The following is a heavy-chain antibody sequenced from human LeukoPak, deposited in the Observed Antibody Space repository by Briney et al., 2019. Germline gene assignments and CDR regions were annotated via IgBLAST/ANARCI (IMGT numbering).Heavy chain of an antibody. J-gene: IGHJ4*02. CDR1: GFTFDDYG. CDR2: INWNGGST. Sequence: PGGSLRLSCAASGFTFDDYGMSWVRQAPGKGLEWVSGINWNGGSTGYADSVKGRFTISRDNAKNTLYLQMNSLRAEDTAVYYCAKAPVLWFGELHSYYFDYWGQGTLVTVSS. D-gene: IGHD3-10*01. CDR3: AKAPVLWFGELHSYYFDY. V-gene: IGHV3-20*04.